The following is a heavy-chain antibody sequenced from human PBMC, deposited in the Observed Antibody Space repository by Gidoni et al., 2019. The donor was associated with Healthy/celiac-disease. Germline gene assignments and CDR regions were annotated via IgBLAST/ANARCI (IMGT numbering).Heavy chain of an antibody. CDR1: GFTVSSNY. Sequence: EVQLVESGGGLVQPGGPLRLSCAASGFTVSSNYMSWVRQAPGKGLEWVSVIYSGGSTYYADSVKGRFTISRDNSKNTLYLQMNSLRAEDTAVYYCASGLEEWLAAPASYGMDVWGQGTTVTVSS. D-gene: IGHD3-3*01. CDR2: IYSGGST. J-gene: IGHJ6*02. CDR3: ASGLEEWLAAPASYGMDV. V-gene: IGHV3-66*01.